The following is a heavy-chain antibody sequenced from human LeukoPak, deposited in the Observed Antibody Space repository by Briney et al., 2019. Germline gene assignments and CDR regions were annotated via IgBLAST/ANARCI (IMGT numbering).Heavy chain of an antibody. CDR1: GFTFSSYG. J-gene: IGHJ4*02. D-gene: IGHD4-17*01. Sequence: GGSLRLSCAASGFTFSSYGMHWVRQAPGKGLEWVAVISYDGSNEYYADSVKGRFTISRDNSKNTLYLQMNSLRAEDTAVYYCAATVTLDYWGQGTLVTVSS. CDR2: ISYDGSNE. CDR3: AATVTLDY. V-gene: IGHV3-30*03.